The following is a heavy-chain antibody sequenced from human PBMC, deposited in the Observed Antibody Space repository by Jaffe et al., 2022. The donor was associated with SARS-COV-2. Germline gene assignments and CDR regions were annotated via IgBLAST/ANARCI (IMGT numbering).Heavy chain of an antibody. CDR1: GFTFSSYA. D-gene: IGHD3-9*01. Sequence: EVQLLESGGGLVQPGGSLRLSCAASGFTFSSYAMSWVRQAPGKGLEWVSAISGSGGSTYYADSVKGRFTISRDNSKNTLYLQMNSLRAEDTAVYYCAKDIWSDYDILTGYPNKAESDAFDIWGQGTMVTVSS. CDR2: ISGSGGST. V-gene: IGHV3-23*01. CDR3: AKDIWSDYDILTGYPNKAESDAFDI. J-gene: IGHJ3*02.